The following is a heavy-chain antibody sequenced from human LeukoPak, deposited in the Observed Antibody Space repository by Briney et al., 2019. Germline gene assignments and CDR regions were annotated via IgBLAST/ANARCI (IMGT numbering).Heavy chain of an antibody. CDR3: VSFYETY. J-gene: IGHJ4*02. CDR1: GNYW. D-gene: IGHD2/OR15-2a*01. V-gene: IGHV3-74*01. CDR2: INSDGSWT. Sequence: GGSLRLSCAASGNYWMHWVRQVPGKGLVWVSHINSDGSWTSYADSVKGRFTISKDNAKNTVYLQMNSLRAEDTAVYYCVSFYETYWGRGTLVTVSS.